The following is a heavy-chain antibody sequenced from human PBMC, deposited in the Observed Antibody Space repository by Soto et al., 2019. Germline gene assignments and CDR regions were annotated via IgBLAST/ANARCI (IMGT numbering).Heavy chain of an antibody. J-gene: IGHJ5*02. V-gene: IGHV4-61*01. CDR3: ARMQYYYDSSGPRKNWFDP. Sequence: SETLSLTCTVSGGSASSGSYYWSWIRQPPGKGLEWIGYIYYSGSTNYKPSLKSRVTISVDTSKNQFSLKLSSVTAADTAVYYCARMQYYYDSSGPRKNWFDPWGQGTLVTVSS. D-gene: IGHD3-22*01. CDR2: IYYSGST. CDR1: GGSASSGSYY.